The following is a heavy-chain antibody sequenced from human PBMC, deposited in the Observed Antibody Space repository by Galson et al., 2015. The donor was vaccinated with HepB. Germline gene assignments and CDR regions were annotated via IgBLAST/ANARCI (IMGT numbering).Heavy chain of an antibody. CDR1: GYTFTDYY. V-gene: IGHV1-2*04. D-gene: IGHD2-21*01. J-gene: IGHJ3*02. CDR2: ITPNSGAT. Sequence: SVKVSCKASGYTFTDYYIHWVRQVPGQGLEWLGWITPNSGATNYAQKFQGWVTMTMDTSISTVYMELSRLRPDDTAVYFCARSNLPRFHTFDIWGQGTMVTVSS. CDR3: ARSNLPRFHTFDI.